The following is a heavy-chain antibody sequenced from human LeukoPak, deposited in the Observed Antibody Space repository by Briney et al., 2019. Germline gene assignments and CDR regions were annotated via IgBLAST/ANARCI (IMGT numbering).Heavy chain of an antibody. Sequence: SETLSLTCTVSGGSISSYYWSWIRQPAGKGLEWIGRIYTSGSTNYNPSLKSRVTISVDTSKNQFSLKLSSVTAADTAIYYCARVRLQPGTRLLIPNYFDYWGRGTLVTVSS. CDR3: ARVRLQPGTRLLIPNYFDY. J-gene: IGHJ4*02. V-gene: IGHV4-4*07. CDR2: IYTSGST. D-gene: IGHD3-16*01. CDR1: GGSISSYY.